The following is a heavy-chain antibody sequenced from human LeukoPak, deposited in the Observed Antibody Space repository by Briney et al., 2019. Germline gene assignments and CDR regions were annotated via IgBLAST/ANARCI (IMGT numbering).Heavy chain of an antibody. CDR3: ARGDRSAFDI. V-gene: IGHV1-69*13. CDR1: GYTFTGYY. Sequence: SVKVSCKASGYTFTGYYMHWVRQAPGQGLEWMGGIIPIFGTANYAQKFQGRVTITADESTSTAYMELSSLRSEDTAVYYCARGDRSAFDIWGQGTMVTVSS. J-gene: IGHJ3*02. CDR2: IIPIFGTA.